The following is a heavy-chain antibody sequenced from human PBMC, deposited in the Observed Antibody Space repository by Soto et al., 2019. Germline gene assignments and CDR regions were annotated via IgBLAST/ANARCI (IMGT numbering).Heavy chain of an antibody. CDR2: INAGNGNT. Sequence: ASVKVSCKASGYTFTSYAMHWVRQAPGQRLEWMGWINAGNGNTKYSQKVQGRVTITRDTSASTAYMELSSVRSEDPAVYYCGRGGYCSGGSCPYYYYGRHVRGQGTTVTTSS. V-gene: IGHV1-3*01. J-gene: IGHJ6*01. CDR1: GYTFTSYA. CDR3: GRGGYCSGGSCPYYYYGRHV. D-gene: IGHD2-15*01.